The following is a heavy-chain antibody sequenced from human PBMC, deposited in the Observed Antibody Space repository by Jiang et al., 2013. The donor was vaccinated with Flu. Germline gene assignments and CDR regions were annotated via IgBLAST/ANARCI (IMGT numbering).Heavy chain of an antibody. Sequence: QLVESGGGLVQPGGSLRLSCAASGFTFGSYAMSWVRQAPGKGLEWVSSISSSDSSTYYADSVMGRFTISRDTSKNTLHLQMNSLKADDTAVYYCAKAYSSWVLFDYWGQGALVTVSS. V-gene: IGHV3-23*04. J-gene: IGHJ4*02. CDR1: GFTFGSYA. D-gene: IGHD6-13*01. CDR2: ISSSDSST. CDR3: AKAYSSWVLFDY.